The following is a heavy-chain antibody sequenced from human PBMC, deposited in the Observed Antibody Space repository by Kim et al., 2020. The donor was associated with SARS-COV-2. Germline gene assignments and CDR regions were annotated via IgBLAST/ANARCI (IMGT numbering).Heavy chain of an antibody. D-gene: IGHD3-22*01. CDR1: GFTFSSYA. CDR3: AKGGRYYDSSGALGY. Sequence: GGSLRLSCAASGFTFSSYAMSWVRQAPGKGLEWVSAISGSGGSTYYADSVKGRFTISRDNSKNTLYLQMNSLRAEDTAVYYCAKGGRYYDSSGALGYWGQGTLVTVSS. CDR2: ISGSGGST. V-gene: IGHV3-23*01. J-gene: IGHJ4*02.